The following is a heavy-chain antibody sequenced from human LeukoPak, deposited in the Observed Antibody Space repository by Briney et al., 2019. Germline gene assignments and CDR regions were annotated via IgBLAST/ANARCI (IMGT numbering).Heavy chain of an antibody. CDR1: GFTFSSYG. J-gene: IGHJ4*02. V-gene: IGHV3-30*02. Sequence: GGSLRLSCAASGFTFSSYGMHWVRKAPGKGLEWVAFIRYDGSNKYYADSVKGRFTISRDNSKNTLYLQMNSLRAEDTAVYYCARDRLDITVAGTVDYWGQGTLVTVSS. CDR3: ARDRLDITVAGTVDY. D-gene: IGHD6-19*01. CDR2: IRYDGSNK.